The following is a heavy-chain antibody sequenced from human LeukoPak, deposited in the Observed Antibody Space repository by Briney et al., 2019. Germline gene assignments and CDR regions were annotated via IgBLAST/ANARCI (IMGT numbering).Heavy chain of an antibody. CDR1: GFTFSSYA. CDR3: AKDQGYSSSWFDY. CDR2: ISGSGGST. J-gene: IGHJ4*02. Sequence: GGSLRLSCAASGFTFSSYAMSWVRQAPGKGLEWVSAISGSGGSTYYADSLKGRFTISRDNSKNTLYLQMNSLRAEDTAVYYCAKDQGYSSSWFDYWGQGTLVTVSS. V-gene: IGHV3-23*01. D-gene: IGHD6-13*01.